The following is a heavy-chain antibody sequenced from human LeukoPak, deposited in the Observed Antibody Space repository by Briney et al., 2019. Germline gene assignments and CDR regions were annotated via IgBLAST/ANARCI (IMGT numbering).Heavy chain of an antibody. D-gene: IGHD3-22*01. CDR2: IIPILGIA. CDR1: GGTFSSYV. J-gene: IGHJ6*02. CDR3: ARDFKPYYYDSSGFRYYGMDV. Sequence: SVKFSCKASGGTFSSYVISWVRQAPGQGLEWMGRIIPILGIANYAQKFQGRVTITADKSTSTAYMELSSLRSEDTAVYYCARDFKPYYYDSSGFRYYGMDVWGQGTTVTVSS. V-gene: IGHV1-69*04.